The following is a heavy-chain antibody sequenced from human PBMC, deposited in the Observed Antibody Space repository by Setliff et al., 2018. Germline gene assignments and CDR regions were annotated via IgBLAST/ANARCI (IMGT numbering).Heavy chain of an antibody. CDR3: ARDQGAFFECFDY. J-gene: IGHJ4*02. CDR1: GATFANFA. D-gene: IGHD3-16*01. V-gene: IGHV1-69*10. CDR2: IVPRDAIT. Sequence: GASVKVSCKAPGATFANFALNWVRQAPGQGPEWMGGIVPRDAITKYAPTFQGRLTITADKSTNTVYMELSSLRSDDTAVYFCARDQGAFFECFDYWGQGSLVTVSS.